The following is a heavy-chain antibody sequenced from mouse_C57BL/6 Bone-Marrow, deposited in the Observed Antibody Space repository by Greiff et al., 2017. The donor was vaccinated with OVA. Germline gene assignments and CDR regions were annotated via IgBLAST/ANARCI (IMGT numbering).Heavy chain of an antibody. J-gene: IGHJ2*01. D-gene: IGHD1-1*02. Sequence: VQLQQSGAELVKPGASVKLSCKASGYTFTSYWMQWVKQRPGQGLEWIGEIDPSDSYTNYNQKFKGKATLTVDTSSSTAYMQLSSLTSEDSAVYYCARGGWEGYWGQGTTLTVSS. CDR1: GYTFTSYW. V-gene: IGHV1-50*01. CDR2: IDPSDSYT. CDR3: ARGGWEGY.